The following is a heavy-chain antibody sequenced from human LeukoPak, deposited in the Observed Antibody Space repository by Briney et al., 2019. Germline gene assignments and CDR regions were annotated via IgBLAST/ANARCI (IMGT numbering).Heavy chain of an antibody. D-gene: IGHD3-10*01. CDR1: GGSISSSSYY. Sequence: SETLSLTCTVSGGSISSSSYYWGWIRQPPGKGLEWIGSIYYSGSTYYNPSLKSRVTISVDTSKNQFSLKLSSVTAADTAVYYCARPCHYYGSGSYCVWGQGTLVTVSS. CDR2: IYYSGST. CDR3: ARPCHYYGSGSYCV. J-gene: IGHJ4*02. V-gene: IGHV4-39*07.